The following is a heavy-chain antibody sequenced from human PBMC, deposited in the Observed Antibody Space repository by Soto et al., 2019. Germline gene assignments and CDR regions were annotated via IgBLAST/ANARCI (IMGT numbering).Heavy chain of an antibody. D-gene: IGHD6-19*01. J-gene: IGHJ4*02. CDR2: TNSDGSDT. Sequence: GGSLRLSCTASGFTFSSHAMTWVRQAPGKGLVWVSRTNSDGSDTSYADSVKGRFTISRDNAKNTLYLQMNSLRAEDTAVYYCARDRGWSLFDYWGQGTLVTVSS. V-gene: IGHV3-74*01. CDR1: GFTFSSHA. CDR3: ARDRGWSLFDY.